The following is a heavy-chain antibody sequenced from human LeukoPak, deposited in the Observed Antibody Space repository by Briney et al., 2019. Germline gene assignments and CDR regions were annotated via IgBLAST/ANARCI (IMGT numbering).Heavy chain of an antibody. D-gene: IGHD5-24*01. Sequence: GGSLRLSWAASGFTFSSYAMHWGRQAPGKGLEWVAVISYDGSNKYYADSVKGRFTISRDNSKNTLYLQMSSRRAEAKAVFYCAREGYHGYETRALDYWGQGTLVTVSS. CDR3: AREGYHGYETRALDY. V-gene: IGHV3-30-3*01. J-gene: IGHJ4*02. CDR2: ISYDGSNK. CDR1: GFTFSSYA.